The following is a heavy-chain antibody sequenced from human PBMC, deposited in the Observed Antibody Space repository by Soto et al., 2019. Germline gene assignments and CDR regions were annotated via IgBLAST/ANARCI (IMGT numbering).Heavy chain of an antibody. Sequence: GASVKVSCKASGYTFTSYGISWVRQAPGQGLEWMGWISAYNGNTNYAQKLQGRVTMTTDTSTSTAYMELRSLRSDDTAVYYCAREPSQYDYDSSGYYPPMGYYYGMDVWGQGTTVTVSS. J-gene: IGHJ6*02. CDR2: ISAYNGNT. V-gene: IGHV1-18*01. CDR1: GYTFTSYG. CDR3: AREPSQYDYDSSGYYPPMGYYYGMDV. D-gene: IGHD3-22*01.